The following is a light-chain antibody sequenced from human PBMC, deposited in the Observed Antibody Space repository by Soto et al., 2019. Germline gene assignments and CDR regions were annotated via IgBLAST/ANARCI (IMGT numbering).Light chain of an antibody. CDR2: DAS. V-gene: IGKV1-5*01. CDR3: QHYDRYSGT. CDR1: QRISTW. Sequence: DIQMTQSPSTLSASVGDRVTITCRASQRISTWLAWYQQKPGKVPKLLISDASTLDSGVPSRCRGSGFGTEFTLTINSLQPDDFATYYCQHYDRYSGTFGQGTKVDIK. J-gene: IGKJ1*01.